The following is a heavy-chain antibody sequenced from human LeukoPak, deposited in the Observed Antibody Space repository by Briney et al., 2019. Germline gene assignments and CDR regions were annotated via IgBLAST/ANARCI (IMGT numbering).Heavy chain of an antibody. CDR1: GFTFSNAW. CDR2: IKSKTDGGTT. V-gene: IGHV3-15*01. J-gene: IGHJ4*02. Sequence: PGGSLRLSCAASGFTFSNAWMSWVRQAPGKGLEWVGRIKSKTDGGTTDYAAPVKGRFTISRDDSKNTLYLQMNSLKTEDTAVYYCTTDGGYDILFYFDYWGQGTLVTVSA. CDR3: TTDGGYDILFYFDY. D-gene: IGHD3-9*01.